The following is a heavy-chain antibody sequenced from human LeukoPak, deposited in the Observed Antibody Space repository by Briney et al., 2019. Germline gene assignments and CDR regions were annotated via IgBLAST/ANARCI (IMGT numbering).Heavy chain of an antibody. J-gene: IGHJ4*02. Sequence: GGSLRLSCAASGFTFSSYGMSWVRQAPGKGLEWVSAISGSGGSTYYADSVKGRFTISRDNSKNTLYLQMNSLRAEDTAVYYCAKDIWEAAADYYGSGSYYPEFDYWGQGTLVTVSS. D-gene: IGHD3-10*01. CDR1: GFTFSSYG. CDR2: ISGSGGST. V-gene: IGHV3-23*01. CDR3: AKDIWEAAADYYGSGSYYPEFDY.